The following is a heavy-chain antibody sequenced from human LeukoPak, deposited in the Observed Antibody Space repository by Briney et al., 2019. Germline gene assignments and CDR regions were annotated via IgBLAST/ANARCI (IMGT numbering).Heavy chain of an antibody. CDR2: INPNSGGT. CDR3: ARTYCSTTSCIYGNYFDY. J-gene: IGHJ4*02. Sequence: ASVKVSCKASGYTFTGYYMHWVRQAPGQGLEWMGWINPNSGGTNYAQKFQGRVTMTRDTSISTAYMELSRLRSDDTAVYYCARTYCSTTSCIYGNYFDYWGQGTLVTVPS. V-gene: IGHV1-2*02. CDR1: GYTFTGYY. D-gene: IGHD2-2*01.